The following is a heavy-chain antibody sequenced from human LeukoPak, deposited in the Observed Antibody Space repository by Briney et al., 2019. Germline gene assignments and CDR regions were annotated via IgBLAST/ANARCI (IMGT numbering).Heavy chain of an antibody. CDR1: GGSISSYY. Sequence: SETLSLTCTVSGGSISSYYWSWIRQPAGKGLEWIGRIYTSGSTNYNPSLKSRVTMSVDTSKNQFSLKLSSVTAADTAVYYCARGHYDILTGHQDYFDYWGQGTLVTVSS. CDR3: ARGHYDILTGHQDYFDY. D-gene: IGHD3-9*01. J-gene: IGHJ4*02. V-gene: IGHV4-4*07. CDR2: IYTSGST.